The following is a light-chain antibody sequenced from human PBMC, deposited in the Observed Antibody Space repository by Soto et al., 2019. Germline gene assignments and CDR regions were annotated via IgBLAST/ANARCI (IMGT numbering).Light chain of an antibody. CDR2: AAS. Sequence: DIQMTQSPSSVSASVGDRVTITCRASQGIASWLAWYQQKSGEAPNLLIYAASNLQSGLPSRFSGSGAGTDVPLTISRLQAEGSVTYYFQQANSFPFTFGPGTKVDIK. CDR1: QGIASW. V-gene: IGKV1-12*01. CDR3: QQANSFPFT. J-gene: IGKJ3*01.